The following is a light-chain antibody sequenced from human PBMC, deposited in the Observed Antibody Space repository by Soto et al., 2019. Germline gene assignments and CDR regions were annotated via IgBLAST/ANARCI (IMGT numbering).Light chain of an antibody. V-gene: IGKV2D-29*02. CDR3: LQAIQIPHT. Sequence: DIVMTQTPLSLSVTPGQPASISCKSSQSLLHSDGRKYVFWYLQKPGQSPKLLIYEVSNRFSGVPDRFSGSGSGTDFSLKISRVEAEDVGVYYCLQAIQIPHTFGQGTKLDIK. J-gene: IGKJ2*01. CDR2: EVS. CDR1: QSLLHSDGRKY.